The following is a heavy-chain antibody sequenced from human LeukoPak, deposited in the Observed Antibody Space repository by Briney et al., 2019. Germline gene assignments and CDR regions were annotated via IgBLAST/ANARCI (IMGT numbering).Heavy chain of an antibody. CDR3: AKSAYYDASGYYREYYFDY. CDR2: ISGSGGST. D-gene: IGHD3-22*01. J-gene: IGHJ4*02. Sequence: PGESLRLSCAASGFTFSSYWMSWVRQAPGKGLEWVSSISGSGGSTHYADSVKGRFTISRDKTKNTLYLQMNSLRAEDTAVYYCAKSAYYDASGYYREYYFDYWGQGTLVTVSS. CDR1: GFTFSSYW. V-gene: IGHV3-23*01.